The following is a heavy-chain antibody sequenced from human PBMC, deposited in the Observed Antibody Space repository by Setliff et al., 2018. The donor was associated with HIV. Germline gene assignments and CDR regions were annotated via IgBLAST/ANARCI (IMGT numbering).Heavy chain of an antibody. V-gene: IGHV3-9*01. CDR1: GFNFDDYA. J-gene: IGHJ3*02. D-gene: IGHD1-1*01. CDR2: ITWNSGTI. Sequence: GGSLRLSCAASGFNFDDYAMHWGRQVPGKGPEWVSGITWNSGTIAYADSVKGRFTISRDNAKKYVYLQMNSLRVEDTALYFCAKDYGDGHNWGACDIWGQGTMVTVSS. CDR3: AKDYGDGHNWGACDI.